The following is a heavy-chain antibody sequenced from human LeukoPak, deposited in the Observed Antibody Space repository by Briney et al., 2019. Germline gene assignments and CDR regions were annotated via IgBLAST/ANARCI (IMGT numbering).Heavy chain of an antibody. J-gene: IGHJ4*02. D-gene: IGHD3-22*01. V-gene: IGHV3-23*01. CDR3: AKSPITMIVVVITPDFDY. CDR1: GFTFSSYG. CDR2: ISGSGGST. Sequence: SGGSLRLSCAASGFTFSSYGMSWVRQAPGKGLEWVSAISGSGGSTYYADSVKGRFTISRDNSKNTLYLQMNSLRAEDTAVYYCAKSPITMIVVVITPDFDYWGQGTLVTVSS.